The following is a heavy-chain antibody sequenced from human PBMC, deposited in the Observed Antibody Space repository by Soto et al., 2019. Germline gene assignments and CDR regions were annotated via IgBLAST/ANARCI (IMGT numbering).Heavy chain of an antibody. V-gene: IGHV3-23*01. CDR2: IGGSGGST. CDR3: AKENYDRYYYYGMDV. D-gene: IGHD3-22*01. Sequence: PGGSLRLSCAASGFTFSRYAMSWVRQAPGKGLEWVSAIGGSGGSTYYADSVKGRFTISRDNSKNTLYLQMNSLRAEDTAVYYCAKENYDRYYYYGMDVWGQGTTVTVSS. CDR1: GFTFSRYA. J-gene: IGHJ6*02.